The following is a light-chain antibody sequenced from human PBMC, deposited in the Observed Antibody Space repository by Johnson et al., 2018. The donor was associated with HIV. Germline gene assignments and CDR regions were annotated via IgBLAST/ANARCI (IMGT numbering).Light chain of an antibody. CDR1: SSNVGSSF. CDR3: GTWDSSLTSDV. J-gene: IGLJ1*01. V-gene: IGLV1-51*01. CDR2: DNN. Sequence: QPVLTQPPSVSAAPGQTVTISCSGSSSNVGSSFVSWYRQVPGTAPKLLIYDNNKRPSGIPGRFSGSKSGPSATLGITGLQTGDEADYYCGTWDSSLTSDVFGAGTKVTVL.